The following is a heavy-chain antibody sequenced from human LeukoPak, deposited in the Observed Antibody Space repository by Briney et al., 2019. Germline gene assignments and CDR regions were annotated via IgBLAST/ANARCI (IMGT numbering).Heavy chain of an antibody. CDR2: ISSRSHYI. J-gene: IGHJ6*02. CDR3: ARDPQRYSYGFDYYYYGMDV. V-gene: IGHV3-21*04. CDR1: GFAFSTYN. D-gene: IGHD5-18*01. Sequence: GGSLRLSCAASGFAFSTYNMNWVRQAPGKGLEWVSSISSRSHYIYYAASVKGRFTISRDNAKNSLYLQMNSLRAEDTAVYYCARDPQRYSYGFDYYYYGMDVWGQGTTVTVSS.